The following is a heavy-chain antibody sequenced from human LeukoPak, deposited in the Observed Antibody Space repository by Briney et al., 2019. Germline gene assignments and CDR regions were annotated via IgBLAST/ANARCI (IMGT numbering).Heavy chain of an antibody. V-gene: IGHV1-69*04. J-gene: IGHJ5*02. CDR1: GGTFSSYA. D-gene: IGHD2-21*02. CDR3: ARDEYCGGDCYFWFDP. Sequence: GASVKVSCKASGGTFSSYAISWVRQAPGQGLEWMGRIIPIFGIANYAQKFQGRVTITADKSTSIAYMELSSLRSEDTAVYYYARDEYCGGDCYFWFDPWGQGTLVTVSS. CDR2: IIPIFGIA.